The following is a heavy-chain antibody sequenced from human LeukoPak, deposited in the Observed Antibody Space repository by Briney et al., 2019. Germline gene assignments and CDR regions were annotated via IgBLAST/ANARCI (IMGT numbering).Heavy chain of an antibody. J-gene: IGHJ6*02. CDR3: ARDSKWLRLGYYGMDV. D-gene: IGHD5-12*01. V-gene: IGHV3-7*01. Sequence: QPGGSLRLSCAASGFTFSGSWMSWVRQAPGKGLEWVANIKQDGSEKYYVDSVKGRFTISRDNAKNSLYLQMNSLRAEDTAVYYCARDSKWLRLGYYGMDVWGQGTTVTVSS. CDR1: GFTFSGSW. CDR2: IKQDGSEK.